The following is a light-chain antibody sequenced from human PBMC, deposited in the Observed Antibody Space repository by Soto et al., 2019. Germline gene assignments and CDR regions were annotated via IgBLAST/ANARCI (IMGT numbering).Light chain of an antibody. CDR2: GAS. Sequence: ESVLTQSPVPLSLSPGERATLSCRASQSVSSSYLAWYQQKPGQAPRLLIYGASSRATGIPDRFSGSGSGTDFTLTISRLEPEDFAVYYCQQYGSSPFVGQGTRLEIK. CDR1: QSVSSSY. J-gene: IGKJ5*01. V-gene: IGKV3-20*01. CDR3: QQYGSSPF.